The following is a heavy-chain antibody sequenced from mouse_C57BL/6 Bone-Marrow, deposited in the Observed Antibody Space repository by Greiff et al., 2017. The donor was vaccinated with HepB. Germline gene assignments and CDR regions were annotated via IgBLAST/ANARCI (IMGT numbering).Heavy chain of an antibody. CDR3: ARHFYSDYYAMDY. CDR2: ISNGGGST. J-gene: IGHJ4*01. D-gene: IGHD2-1*01. V-gene: IGHV5-12*01. CDR1: GFTFSDYY. Sequence: EVKLVESGGGLVQPGGSLKLSCAASGFTFSDYYMYWVRQTPEKRLEWVAYISNGGGSTYYPDTVKGRFTISRDNAKNTLYLQMSRLKSEDTAMYDCARHFYSDYYAMDYWGQGTSVTVSS.